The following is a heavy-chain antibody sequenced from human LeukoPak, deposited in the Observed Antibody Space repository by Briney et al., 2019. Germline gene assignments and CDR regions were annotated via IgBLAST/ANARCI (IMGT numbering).Heavy chain of an antibody. D-gene: IGHD5-18*01. Sequence: SVKVSCKASGGTFSSYAISWVRQAPGQGLEWMGGIIPIFGTANYAQKFQGRVTITADKSTSTAYMELSSLRSDDTAVYYCARDSWIQLSVWFDPWGQGTLVTVSS. CDR2: IIPIFGTA. CDR1: GGTFSSYA. CDR3: ARDSWIQLSVWFDP. J-gene: IGHJ5*02. V-gene: IGHV1-69*06.